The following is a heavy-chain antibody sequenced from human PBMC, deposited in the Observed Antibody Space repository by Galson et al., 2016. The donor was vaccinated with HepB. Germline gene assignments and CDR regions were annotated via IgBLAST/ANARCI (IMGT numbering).Heavy chain of an antibody. D-gene: IGHD2-2*01. Sequence: SLRLSCAVSGLIISTNYMSWVRQAPGKGLEWVSSISGSGGSTYYADSVKGRFTISRDNSKNTLYLQMNSLRAEDTALYFCAKCRSSDSTSCPNYWGQGTLVTVSS. CDR3: AKCRSSDSTSCPNY. CDR2: ISGSGGST. J-gene: IGHJ4*02. V-gene: IGHV3-23*01. CDR1: GLIISTNY.